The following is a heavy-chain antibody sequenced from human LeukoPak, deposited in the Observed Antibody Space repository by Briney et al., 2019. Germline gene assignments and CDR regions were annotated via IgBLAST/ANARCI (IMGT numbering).Heavy chain of an antibody. CDR3: AKWRRSSPIGGMDV. D-gene: IGHD5-24*01. J-gene: IGHJ6*02. CDR1: GLTFSSYA. CDR2: ISDTGDYT. V-gene: IGHV3-23*01. Sequence: GGSLRLSCTASGLTFSSYAMNWVRQAPGKGLEGVSSISDTGDYTDYADSVKGRFTISRDNSKNTLYLLKNSLRAEDTAVYYCAKWRRSSPIGGMDVWGQGTTVTVSS.